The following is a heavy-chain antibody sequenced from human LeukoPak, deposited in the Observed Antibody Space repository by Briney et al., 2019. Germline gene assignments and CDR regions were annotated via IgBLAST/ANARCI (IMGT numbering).Heavy chain of an antibody. J-gene: IGHJ6*03. CDR1: GFTFSNYN. CDR2: ITSSGTYN. Sequence: GGSLRLSCAASGFTFSNYNMNWVRQAPGKAMEWVSSITSSGTYNFYADSVRGRFTISRDNAKNSLYLQMDSLGPEDTAVYYCARDPYSGNYGNYYYYYMDVWGKGTTVTISS. D-gene: IGHD1-26*01. V-gene: IGHV3-21*01. CDR3: ARDPYSGNYGNYYYYYMDV.